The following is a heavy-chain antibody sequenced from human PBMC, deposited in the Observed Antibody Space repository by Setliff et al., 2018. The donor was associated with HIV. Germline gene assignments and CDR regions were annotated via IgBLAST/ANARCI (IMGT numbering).Heavy chain of an antibody. Sequence: ASVKVSCKASGYTFTGYYMHWVRQAPGQGLEWMGWINPNNGGTNYAQKFQGRVTMTRDTSISTAYMELSRLRSDDTAVYYCARTPSIGYYDSTGSYFDYWGQGTLVTVSS. V-gene: IGHV1-2*02. CDR3: ARTPSIGYYDSTGSYFDY. CDR1: GYTFTGYY. CDR2: INPNNGGT. D-gene: IGHD3-22*01. J-gene: IGHJ4*02.